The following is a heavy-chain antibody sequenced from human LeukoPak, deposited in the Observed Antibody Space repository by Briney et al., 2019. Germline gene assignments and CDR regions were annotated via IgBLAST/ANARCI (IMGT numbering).Heavy chain of an antibody. D-gene: IGHD3-22*01. CDR3: ARDGRYYDSSGDEEIDY. V-gene: IGHV1-18*01. Sequence: ASVKVSCKASGYTFTSYGISWVRQAPGQGLEWMGWISAYNGNTNYAQKLQGRVTMTTDTSTSTAYMELGSLRSDDTAVYYCARDGRYYDSSGDEEIDYWGQGTLVTVSS. CDR1: GYTFTSYG. CDR2: ISAYNGNT. J-gene: IGHJ4*02.